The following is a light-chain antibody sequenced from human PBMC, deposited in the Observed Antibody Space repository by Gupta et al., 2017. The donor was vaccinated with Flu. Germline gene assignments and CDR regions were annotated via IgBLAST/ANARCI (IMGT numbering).Light chain of an antibody. J-gene: IGLJ2*01. Sequence: SYDLTQPPSVSVSPGQTATITCSGEKLRDTFVYWYQLKPGQSPVVVIYQDTNRPSGIADRVSGSKTGTTATITIRGAQAMDEDDYSCQEWDISIAIFGGGTRLTVL. CDR1: KLRDTF. V-gene: IGLV3-1*01. CDR2: QDT. CDR3: QEWDISIAI.